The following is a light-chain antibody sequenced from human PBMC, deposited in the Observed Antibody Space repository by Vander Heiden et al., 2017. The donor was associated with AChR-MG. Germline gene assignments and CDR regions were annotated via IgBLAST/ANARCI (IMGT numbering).Light chain of an antibody. Sequence: EIVMTQSPDTVSVSPGERATLSCRASQSVGFNLAWYQKKPGQAPRLLISGASTRATGIPARFSGSGSGTDFTLTISSLQSEDFAVYFCQQDEDWPAFGQGTKVDLK. CDR3: QQDEDWPA. J-gene: IGKJ1*01. V-gene: IGKV3-15*01. CDR1: QSVGFN. CDR2: GAS.